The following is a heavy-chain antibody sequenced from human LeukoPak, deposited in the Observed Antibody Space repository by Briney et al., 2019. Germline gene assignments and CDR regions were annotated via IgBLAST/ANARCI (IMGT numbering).Heavy chain of an antibody. V-gene: IGHV4-59*12. CDR3: ARGDGYLSPYFDY. Sequence: SETLSLTCTVSGGSISSYYWSWIRQPPGKGLEWIGYIYYSGSTYYNPSLKSRVTISVDTSKNQFSLKLSSVTAADTAVYYCARGDGYLSPYFDYWGQGTLVTVSS. D-gene: IGHD5-24*01. CDR1: GGSISSYY. CDR2: IYYSGST. J-gene: IGHJ4*02.